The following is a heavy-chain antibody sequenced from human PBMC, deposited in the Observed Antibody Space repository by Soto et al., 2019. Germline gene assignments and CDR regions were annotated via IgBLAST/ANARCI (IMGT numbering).Heavy chain of an antibody. CDR1: GFTFSSYA. CDR3: AKDRGYSYGYGYYYYGMDV. D-gene: IGHD5-18*01. Sequence: EVQLLESEGGLVQPGGSLRLSCAASGFTFSSYAMSWVRQAPGKGLEWVSAISGSGGSTYYADSVKGRFTISRDNSKNTLYLQMNSLRAEDTAVYYCAKDRGYSYGYGYYYYGMDVWGQGTTVTVSS. J-gene: IGHJ6*02. V-gene: IGHV3-23*01. CDR2: ISGSGGST.